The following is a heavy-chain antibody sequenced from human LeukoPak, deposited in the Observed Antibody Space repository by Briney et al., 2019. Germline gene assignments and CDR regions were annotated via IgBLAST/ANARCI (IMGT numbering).Heavy chain of an antibody. CDR2: MNPNSGNT. J-gene: IGHJ4*02. V-gene: IGHV1-8*02. CDR3: ARATPGGLHGYSXDY. CDR1: GYTFKNYD. Sequence: ASVKVSCKASGYTFKNYDINWVRQATGQGLEWMGWMNPNSGNTGFAQKFQDRVSMTRDTSINTAYMELTSLRSGDTAVYYCARATPGGLHGYSXDYWGQGTVVTVYS. D-gene: IGHD5-24*01.